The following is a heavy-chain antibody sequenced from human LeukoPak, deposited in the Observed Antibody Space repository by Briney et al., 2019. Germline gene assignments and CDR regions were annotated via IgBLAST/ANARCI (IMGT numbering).Heavy chain of an antibody. CDR3: VRHVRAAEWFDP. D-gene: IGHD6-13*01. J-gene: IGHJ5*02. Sequence: PSETLSLTCTVSEGSIDSSTYYWGWIRQPPGKGLEWIATIYYSGSTYYNPSLKSRVTISIDTSENQFSLKLSSVTAADTALYYCVRHVRAAEWFDPWGQGILVTVSS. CDR2: IYYSGST. V-gene: IGHV4-39*01. CDR1: EGSIDSSTYY.